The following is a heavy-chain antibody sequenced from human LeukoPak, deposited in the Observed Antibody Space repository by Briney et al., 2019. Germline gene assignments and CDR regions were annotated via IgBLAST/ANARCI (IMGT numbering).Heavy chain of an antibody. D-gene: IGHD3-10*01. CDR2: IYYSGTT. Sequence: SQTLSLTCTVSGGSISSGDYYWSWIRQHPGKGLEWIGYIYYSGTTYYNPSLKSRDTISLDTSKNQFSLKLSSVTAADTAVYYCARDQEDSGTDYWGQGTLVTVSS. J-gene: IGHJ4*02. CDR1: GGSISSGDYY. CDR3: ARDQEDSGTDY. V-gene: IGHV4-31*03.